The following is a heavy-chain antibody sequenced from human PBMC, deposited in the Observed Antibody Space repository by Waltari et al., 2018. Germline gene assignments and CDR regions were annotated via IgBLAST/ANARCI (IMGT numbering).Heavy chain of an antibody. CDR1: GFTLCSYW. V-gene: IGHV3-7*01. D-gene: IGHD3-22*01. Sequence: EVQLVESGGGLVQPGGSLRLSCAASGFTLCSYWMSWVRQAPGKGLEWVANIKKDGSEEYYVDSVRGRFTISRDNAKNSLYLQMNSLRPEDTAVYYCARDQWFAFDIWGQGTMVTVSS. CDR2: IKKDGSEE. J-gene: IGHJ3*02. CDR3: ARDQWFAFDI.